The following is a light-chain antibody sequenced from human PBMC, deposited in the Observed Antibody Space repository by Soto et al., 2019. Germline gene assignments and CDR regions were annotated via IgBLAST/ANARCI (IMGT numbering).Light chain of an antibody. Sequence: DIQMTQSPSPLSASVGDRVTITCRASQSISSYLNWYQQKPGKAPKLLIYAASSLQSGVPSRFSGSGSGTDFTLTISSLQPEDFATYYCQQSYSTPPRFTFGPGTKVDIK. J-gene: IGKJ3*01. CDR2: AAS. CDR3: QQSYSTPPRFT. CDR1: QSISSY. V-gene: IGKV1-39*01.